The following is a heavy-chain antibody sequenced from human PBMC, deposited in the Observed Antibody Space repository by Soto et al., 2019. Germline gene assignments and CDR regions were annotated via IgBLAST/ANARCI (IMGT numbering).Heavy chain of an antibody. D-gene: IGHD3-3*01. V-gene: IGHV2-5*02. J-gene: IGHJ4*02. Sequence: QITLNESGPTVVRPTETLTLTCRFSGFSLTTSGVGVGWIRQSPGKAPEWLSLIYWDDDKRYRASLKSRLTITKDPSKNQVVLTVSDLDPTDTATYYCAHRVLRTVFGLVTTTAIYFDFWGQGTPVAVSS. CDR1: GFSLTTSGVG. CDR3: AHRVLRTVFGLVTTTAIYFDF. CDR2: IYWDDDK.